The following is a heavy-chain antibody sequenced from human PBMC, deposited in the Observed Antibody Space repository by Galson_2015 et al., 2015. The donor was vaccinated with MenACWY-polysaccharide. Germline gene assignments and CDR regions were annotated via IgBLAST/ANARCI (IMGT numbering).Heavy chain of an antibody. CDR2: IWDDGSRK. Sequence: SLRLSCAAPRFTFSDYGMHWVRQAPGKGLEWVAFIWDDGSRKYYADSVKGRFAISRDNSDNTLYLQMNNLRVAVTAVYYCARVGRDHSGSYFHGGFDPWGQGTLVTVSS. CDR1: RFTFSDYG. V-gene: IGHV3-33*01. J-gene: IGHJ5*02. D-gene: IGHD3-10*01. CDR3: ARVGRDHSGSYFHGGFDP.